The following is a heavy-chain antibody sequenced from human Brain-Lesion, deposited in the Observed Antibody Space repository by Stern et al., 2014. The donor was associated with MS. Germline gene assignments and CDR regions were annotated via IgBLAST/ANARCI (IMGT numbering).Heavy chain of an antibody. CDR3: ARSGTGYYYGFDY. D-gene: IGHD3-22*01. V-gene: IGHV3-48*02. Sequence: EMQLVESGGGLVQPGGSLRLSCAASGFTFSSYSMNWVRQAPGKGLEWVSYISTSSSTIYYADSVKGRFTISRDNAKNSLYLQMHSLRDEDTAVYFCARSGTGYYYGFDYWGQGTLVTVSS. J-gene: IGHJ4*02. CDR1: GFTFSSYS. CDR2: ISTSSSTI.